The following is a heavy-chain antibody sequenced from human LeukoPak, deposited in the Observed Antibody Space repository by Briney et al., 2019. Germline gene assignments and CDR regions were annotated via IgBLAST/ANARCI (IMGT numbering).Heavy chain of an antibody. CDR2: FIPILGIA. CDR1: GGTFSSYT. D-gene: IGHD3-22*01. J-gene: IGHJ4*02. CDR3: ARDLGRNYYDSSKFDY. V-gene: IGHV1-69*04. Sequence: RASVKVSCKASGGTFSSYTISWVRQAPGQGLEWMGRFIPILGIANYAQKFQGRVTITADKSTSTAYMELSSLRSEDTAVYYCARDLGRNYYDSSKFDYWGQGTLVTVSS.